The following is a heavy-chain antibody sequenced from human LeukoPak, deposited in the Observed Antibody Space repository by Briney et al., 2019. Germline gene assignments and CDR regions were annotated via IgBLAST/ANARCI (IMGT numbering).Heavy chain of an antibody. J-gene: IGHJ4*02. Sequence: ASVKVSCKPSKGTFSNYAVSWVRQAPGQGLEWMGWIDTNTGATKYAQKFQGRVTITRDTSTGTAYMELSSLISGDTALYYCASEAFCAGGSCNVQRVASWGPGTLVTVSS. D-gene: IGHD2-8*02. CDR1: KGTFSNYA. CDR3: ASEAFCAGGSCNVQRVAS. V-gene: IGHV1-2*02. CDR2: IDTNTGAT.